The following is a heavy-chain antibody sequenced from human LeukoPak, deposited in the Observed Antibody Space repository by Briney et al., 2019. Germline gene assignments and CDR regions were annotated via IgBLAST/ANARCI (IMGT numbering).Heavy chain of an antibody. CDR1: GGSISSYY. CDR3: ARRRDYYDSRGYYAFDI. CDR2: IYYSGST. J-gene: IGHJ3*02. D-gene: IGHD3-22*01. Sequence: PSETLSLTCTVSGGSISSYYWSWIRQPPGKGLEWIGHIYYSGSTHYNPSLKSRVTISVDTSKNQFSLKLSSVTAADTAVYYCARRRDYYDSRGYYAFDIWGHGTMVTVSS. V-gene: IGHV4-59*01.